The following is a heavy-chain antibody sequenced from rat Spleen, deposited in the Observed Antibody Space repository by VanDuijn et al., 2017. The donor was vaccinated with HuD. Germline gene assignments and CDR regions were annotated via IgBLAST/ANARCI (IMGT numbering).Heavy chain of an antibody. D-gene: IGHD1-4*01. V-gene: IGHV5-25*01. CDR3: ASNYPGIPY. CDR1: GFAFSHFV. Sequence: EVRLVESGGGLEQPGRSMRLSCSALGFAFSHFVMAWVRQTPTKGLEWVASISPGGGNTYYRDSVKGRFTISRDNAKSTLYLQMHSLRSEDTATYYCASNYPGIPYWGQGVMVTVSS. J-gene: IGHJ2*01. CDR2: ISPGGGNT.